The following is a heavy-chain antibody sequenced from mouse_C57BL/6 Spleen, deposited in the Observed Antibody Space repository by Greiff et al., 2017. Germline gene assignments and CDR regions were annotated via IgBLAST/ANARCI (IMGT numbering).Heavy chain of an antibody. Sequence: EVKLQESGGGLVKPGGSLKLSCAASGFTFSDYGMHWVRQAPEKGLEWVAYISSGSSTIYYADTVKGRFTISRDNAKNTLFLQMTSRRSEDAAMYYCARPYYGRGYYAMDYWGQGTSVTVSS. CDR3: ARPYYGRGYYAMDY. J-gene: IGHJ4*01. CDR1: GFTFSDYG. CDR2: ISSGSSTI. V-gene: IGHV5-17*01. D-gene: IGHD1-1*01.